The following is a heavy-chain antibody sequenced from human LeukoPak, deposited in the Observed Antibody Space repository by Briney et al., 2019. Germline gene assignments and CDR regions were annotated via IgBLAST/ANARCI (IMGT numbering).Heavy chain of an antibody. CDR1: GYTFTSSD. Sequence: ASVKVSCKASGYTFTSSDINWVRQAAGQGLEWMGWINPNSGRTEYAQKFQGRVTMTANNSISTAYMELRSLRLDDTAVYYCARGRSGLAAAGTYDYWGQGTLITVSS. J-gene: IGHJ4*02. D-gene: IGHD6-13*01. V-gene: IGHV1-8*01. CDR2: INPNSGRT. CDR3: ARGRSGLAAAGTYDY.